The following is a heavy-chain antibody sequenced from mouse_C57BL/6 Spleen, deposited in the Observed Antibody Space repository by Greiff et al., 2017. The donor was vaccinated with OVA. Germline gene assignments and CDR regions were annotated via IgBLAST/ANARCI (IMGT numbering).Heavy chain of an antibody. V-gene: IGHV1-50*01. D-gene: IGHD1-1*01. J-gene: IGHJ2*01. Sequence: QVQLKQPGAELVKPGASVKLSCKASGYTFTSYWMQWVKQRPGQGLEWIGEIDPSDSYTNYNQKFKGKATLTVDTSSSTAYMQLSSLTSEDSAVYYCAQDGDYYGSRGYFDYWGQGTTLTVSS. CDR3: AQDGDYYGSRGYFDY. CDR1: GYTFTSYW. CDR2: IDPSDSYT.